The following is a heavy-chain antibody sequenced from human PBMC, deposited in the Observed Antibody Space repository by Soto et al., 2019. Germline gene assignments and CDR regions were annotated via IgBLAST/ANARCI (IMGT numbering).Heavy chain of an antibody. V-gene: IGHV3-30-3*01. CDR3: AREIRGAGASDAFDI. D-gene: IGHD3-10*01. CDR2: ISYDGSNK. CDR1: GFTFSSYA. J-gene: IGHJ3*02. Sequence: QVQLVESGGGVVQPGRSLRLSCAASGFTFSSYAMHWVRQAPGKGLEWVAVISYDGSNKYYADSVKGRFTISRDNSKNTLNLKMNSLRAEETAVYYCAREIRGAGASDAFDIWGQGTMVTVSS.